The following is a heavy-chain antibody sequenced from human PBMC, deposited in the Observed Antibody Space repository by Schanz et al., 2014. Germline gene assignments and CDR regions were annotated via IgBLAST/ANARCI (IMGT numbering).Heavy chain of an antibody. J-gene: IGHJ4*02. CDR2: INTGSGDT. V-gene: IGHV1-3*04. CDR3: ARSAGREFWSGYYTRFDY. Sequence: QVHLVQSGAEVKRPGASVKVSCKASEYSFTSYSMHWVRQAPGQRLEWMGWINTGSGDTKYSQNFQGRVTMTTDTSTSTAYMELRSLRSDDTAVYYCARSAGREFWSGYYTRFDYWGQGTLVTVSS. D-gene: IGHD3-3*01. CDR1: EYSFTSYS.